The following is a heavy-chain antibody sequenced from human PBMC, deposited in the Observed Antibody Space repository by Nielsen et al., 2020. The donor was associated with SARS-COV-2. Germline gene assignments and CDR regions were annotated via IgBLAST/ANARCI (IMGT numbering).Heavy chain of an antibody. J-gene: IGHJ4*02. CDR3: AKVGGQGDY. CDR1: GFTFDDYA. D-gene: IGHD3-16*01. Sequence: GGSLRLSCAASGFTFDDYAMHWVRQAPGKGLEWVSGISWNSGSIGYADSVKGRFTISRDNAKNSLYLQMNSLRAEDTALYYCAKVGGQGDYWGQGTLVTVSS. V-gene: IGHV3-9*01. CDR2: ISWNSGSI.